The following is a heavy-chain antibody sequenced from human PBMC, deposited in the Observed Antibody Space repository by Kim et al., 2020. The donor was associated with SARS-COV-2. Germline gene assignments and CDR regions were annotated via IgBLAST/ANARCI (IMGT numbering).Heavy chain of an antibody. CDR1: GFTFSDYY. CDR3: ARDLGDTMIVDDAFDI. Sequence: GGSLRLSCAASGFTFSDYYMSWIRQAPGKGLEWVSYISSSGSTIYYADSVKGRFTISRDNAKNSLYLQMNSLRAEDTAVYYCARDLGDTMIVDDAFDIWGQGTMVTVSS. J-gene: IGHJ3*02. V-gene: IGHV3-11*01. D-gene: IGHD3-22*01. CDR2: ISSSGSTI.